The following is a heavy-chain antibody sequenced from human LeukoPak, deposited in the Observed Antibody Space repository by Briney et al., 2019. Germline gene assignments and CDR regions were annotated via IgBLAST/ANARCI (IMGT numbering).Heavy chain of an antibody. CDR1: GGSISSYY. Sequence: PSETLSLTCTVSGGSISSYYWSWIRQPPGKVLEWIGYIYYSGSTNYNPSLKSRVTISVDTSKNQFSLKLSSVTAADTAVYYCARVGSYDSSGPLGDWFDPWGQGTLVTVSS. J-gene: IGHJ5*02. V-gene: IGHV4-59*01. D-gene: IGHD3-22*01. CDR2: IYYSGST. CDR3: ARVGSYDSSGPLGDWFDP.